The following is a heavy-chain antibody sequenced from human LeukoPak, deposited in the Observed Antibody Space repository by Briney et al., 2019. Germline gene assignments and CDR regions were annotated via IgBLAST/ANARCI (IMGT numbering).Heavy chain of an antibody. Sequence: GGSLRLSCAASGFTFSNAWMSWVRQIPGKGLEWVGGIKSKTDGETTDYAALVKGRFTISRDDSKTTLYLQMNSLKTEDTALYYCIWNDAGDYWGQGTLVTVSS. CDR1: GFTFSNAW. CDR2: IKSKTDGETT. D-gene: IGHD1-1*01. J-gene: IGHJ4*02. V-gene: IGHV3-15*01. CDR3: IWNDAGDY.